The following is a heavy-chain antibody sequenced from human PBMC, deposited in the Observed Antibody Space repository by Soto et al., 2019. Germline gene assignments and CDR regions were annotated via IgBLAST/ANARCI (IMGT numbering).Heavy chain of an antibody. CDR2: IVVGSGNT. J-gene: IGHJ3*02. D-gene: IGHD2-21*02. CDR3: AADEGVTAIRPSAFDI. V-gene: IGHV1-58*01. CDR1: GFTFTSSA. Sequence: GASVKVSCKASGFTFTSSAVQWVRQARGQRLEWIGWIVVGSGNTNYAQKFQERVTITRDMSTSTAYMELSSLRSEDTAVYYCAADEGVTAIRPSAFDIWGQGTMVTVSS.